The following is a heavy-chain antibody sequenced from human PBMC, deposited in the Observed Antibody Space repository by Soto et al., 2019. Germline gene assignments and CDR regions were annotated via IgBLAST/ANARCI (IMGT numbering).Heavy chain of an antibody. Sequence: QVQLQESGPGLVKPSQTLSLTCAVSGGSITTGDHYWSWIRQPPGKGLEWIGYINYSGSTYYNPSLKSRVSISADSSKNQFSLKLSSVTAADTAVYYCALSYDFWSCSLRDWGQGTLVTVSS. CDR1: GGSITTGDHY. CDR3: ALSYDFWSCSLRD. V-gene: IGHV4-30-4*01. CDR2: INYSGST. D-gene: IGHD3-3*01. J-gene: IGHJ4*02.